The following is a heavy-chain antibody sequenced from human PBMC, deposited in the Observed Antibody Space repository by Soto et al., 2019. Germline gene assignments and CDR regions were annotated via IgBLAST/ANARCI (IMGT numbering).Heavy chain of an antibody. D-gene: IGHD3-10*01. J-gene: IGHJ4*02. Sequence: QVQLVQSGAEVKKPGASVKVSFNASGYTLTRYGISWVRQAPGQGLEWMGWISAYNGNTNYAQKLQGRVTMTTDTSTSTAYMELRSLRADDTAVYYCARDAAVGLLEYWGQGTLVTVSS. CDR1: GYTLTRYG. CDR2: ISAYNGNT. V-gene: IGHV1-18*01. CDR3: ARDAAVGLLEY.